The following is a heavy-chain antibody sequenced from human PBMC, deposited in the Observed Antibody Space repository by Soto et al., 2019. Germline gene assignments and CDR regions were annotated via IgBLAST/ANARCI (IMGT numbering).Heavy chain of an antibody. V-gene: IGHV1-3*01. J-gene: IGHJ4*02. CDR2: INAGNGNT. Sequence: QVQLVQSGAEVKKPGASVKVSCKASGYTFTSYAMHWVRQAPGQRLEWMGWINAGNGNTKYSQKFQGRVTITRDTSESTAYMELSSLRSEDTAVYYCARDLVWFGELLQFDYWGQGTLVTVSS. CDR3: ARDLVWFGELLQFDY. D-gene: IGHD3-10*01. CDR1: GYTFTSYA.